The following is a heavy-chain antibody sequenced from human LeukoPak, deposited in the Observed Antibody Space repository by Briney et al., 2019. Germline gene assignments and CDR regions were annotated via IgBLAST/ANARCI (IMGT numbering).Heavy chain of an antibody. Sequence: GGSPRLSCAASGFAFGHYTMHWVRQAPGKGLEWVSLISWDGGNTYYADSVKGRFTISRDNAKNSLYLQMNSLRAEDTAVYYCARGGSGNWNAPFDYWGQGTLVTVSS. V-gene: IGHV3-43*01. CDR3: ARGGSGNWNAPFDY. CDR2: ISWDGGNT. D-gene: IGHD1-1*01. J-gene: IGHJ4*02. CDR1: GFAFGHYT.